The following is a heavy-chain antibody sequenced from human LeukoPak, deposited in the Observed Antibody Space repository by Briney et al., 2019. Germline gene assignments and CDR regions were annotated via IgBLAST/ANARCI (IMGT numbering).Heavy chain of an antibody. D-gene: IGHD6-19*01. CDR3: ARGIAVAGTFDY. V-gene: IGHV1-46*01. J-gene: IGHJ4*02. Sequence: ASVKVSCKASGYTFTSYYMRWVRQAPGQGLEWMGIINPNGGSTSYAQKFQGRVTMTRDTSTSTVYMELSSLRSEDTAVYYCARGIAVAGTFDYWGQGTLVTVSS. CDR2: INPNGGST. CDR1: GYTFTSYY.